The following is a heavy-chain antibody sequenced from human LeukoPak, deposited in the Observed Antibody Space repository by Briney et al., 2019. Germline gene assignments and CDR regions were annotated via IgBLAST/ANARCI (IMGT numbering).Heavy chain of an antibody. CDR3: ARSRGTTMVTRFDY. D-gene: IGHD5-18*01. V-gene: IGHV4-59*12. CDR1: GASIRSYY. Sequence: SETLSLTCTVSGASIRSYYWSWIRQPPGKGLEWIGYIYYSGSTNYNPSLESRVTMSVDTSKNQFSLKLSSVTAADTAVYFCARSRGTTMVTRFDYWGQGTLVTVSS. J-gene: IGHJ4*02. CDR2: IYYSGST.